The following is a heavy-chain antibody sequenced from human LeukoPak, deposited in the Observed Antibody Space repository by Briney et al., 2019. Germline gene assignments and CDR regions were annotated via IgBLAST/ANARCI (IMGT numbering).Heavy chain of an antibody. V-gene: IGHV4-4*07. Sequence: SETLSLTWTVSGGSLGSGYWSWIRQPAGKGLEWIGRMYTSGSTHYNPSLKSRVTISVDKSKNQFSLKLSSVTAADTAVYYCARDKDSTSSRFDYWGQGTLVTVSS. CDR3: ARDKDSTSSRFDY. CDR1: GGSLGSGY. J-gene: IGHJ4*02. CDR2: MYTSGST. D-gene: IGHD6-6*01.